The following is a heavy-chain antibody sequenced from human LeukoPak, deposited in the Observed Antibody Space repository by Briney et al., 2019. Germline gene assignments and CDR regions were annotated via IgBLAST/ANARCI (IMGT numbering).Heavy chain of an antibody. CDR3: AKATVAVAGSVFDY. CDR2: ISWNSGSI. Sequence: GGSLRLSCAASGFTFDDYAMHWVRQAPGKGLEWVSGISWNSGSIGYADSVKGRFTISRDNAKNSLYLQMNSLRAEDTALYYCAKATVAVAGSVFDYWGQGTLVTVPS. D-gene: IGHD6-19*01. CDR1: GFTFDDYA. V-gene: IGHV3-9*01. J-gene: IGHJ4*02.